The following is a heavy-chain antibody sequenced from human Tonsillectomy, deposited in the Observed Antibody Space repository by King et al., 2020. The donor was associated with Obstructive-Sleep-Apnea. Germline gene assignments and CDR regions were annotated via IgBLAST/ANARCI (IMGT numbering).Heavy chain of an antibody. J-gene: IGHJ4*02. CDR2: VCAYNGNK. CDR3: ASSTGTYSPPDY. Sequence: VQLVESGSEVKTPGASVKVSWKASGYTFKIYGISLVRQSPGQGLEWMGLVCAYNGNKNYAQKFQGRGTMTTDTSTSTSYMEVGSLTSDDSAVYYCASSTGTYSPPDYWGQGTLVTVSS. CDR1: GYTFKIYG. D-gene: IGHD1-26*01. V-gene: IGHV1-18*04.